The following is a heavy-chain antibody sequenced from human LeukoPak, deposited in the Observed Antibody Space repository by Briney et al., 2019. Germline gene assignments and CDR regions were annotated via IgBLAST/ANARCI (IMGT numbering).Heavy chain of an antibody. V-gene: IGHV4-61*01. D-gene: IGHD5-24*01. CDR2: IYYSGST. Sequence: SETLSLTCTVSGGSVSNGRFYGSWIRQPPGKGLEWIGYIYYSGSTKYNPSLKSRVTMSVDTSKNQISLKLSSVTAADTAVSYCTRGRGWLPDCWGQGTLVTVSS. CDR1: GGSVSNGRFY. J-gene: IGHJ4*02. CDR3: TRGRGWLPDC.